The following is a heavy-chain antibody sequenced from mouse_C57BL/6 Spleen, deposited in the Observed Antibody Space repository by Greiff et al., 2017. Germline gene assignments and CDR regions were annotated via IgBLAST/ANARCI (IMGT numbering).Heavy chain of an antibody. CDR3: ARGSDYGSSPYWYFDV. CDR1: GYTFTSYW. Sequence: QVHVKQPGAELVKPGASVKLSCKASGYTFTSYWMQWVKQRPGQGLEWIGEIDPSDSYTNYNQKFKGKATLTVDTSSSTAYMQLSSLTSEDSAVYYCARGSDYGSSPYWYFDVWGTGTTVTVSS. J-gene: IGHJ1*03. CDR2: IDPSDSYT. V-gene: IGHV1-50*01. D-gene: IGHD1-1*01.